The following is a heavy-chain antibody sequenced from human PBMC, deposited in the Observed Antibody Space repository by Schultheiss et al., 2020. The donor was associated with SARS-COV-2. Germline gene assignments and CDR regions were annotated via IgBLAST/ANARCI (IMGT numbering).Heavy chain of an antibody. Sequence: SETLSLTCTVSGASISRNYWSWIRQPPGKGLEWIGEINHSGSTNYNPSLKSRVTISVDTSKNQFSLKLSSVTAADTAVYYCARDGISTILDVWGQGTTVTVSS. D-gene: IGHD5/OR15-5a*01. CDR2: INHSGST. J-gene: IGHJ6*02. CDR1: GASISRNY. CDR3: ARDGISTILDV. V-gene: IGHV4-34*01.